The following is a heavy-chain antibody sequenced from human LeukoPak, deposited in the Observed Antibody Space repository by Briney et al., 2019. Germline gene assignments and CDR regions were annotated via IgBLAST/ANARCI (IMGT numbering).Heavy chain of an antibody. CDR2: IRSKAYGGTT. V-gene: IGHV3-49*04. Sequence: PGRSLRLSCTASGFTFGDYAMSWVRQAPGKGLEWVGFIRSKAYGGTTEYAASVKGRFTISRDDSKSIAYLQMNSLKTEDTAVYYCTSRRGYSYGYYLDYWGQGTLVTVSS. CDR1: GFTFGDYA. CDR3: TSRRGYSYGYYLDY. J-gene: IGHJ4*02. D-gene: IGHD5-18*01.